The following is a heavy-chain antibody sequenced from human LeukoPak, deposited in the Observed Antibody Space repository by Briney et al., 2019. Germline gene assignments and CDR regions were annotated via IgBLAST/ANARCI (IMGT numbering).Heavy chain of an antibody. CDR3: AKVRYQLLYGSLDY. Sequence: GGSLRLSCAASGFTFISYAMIWVRQAPGKGLEWVSAISGSGRSTFYADSVKGRFTIPRDNSKNTLYLQMDSLRPDDTAVYYCAKVRYQLLYGSLDYWGQGTLVTVSS. CDR2: ISGSGRST. J-gene: IGHJ4*02. V-gene: IGHV3-23*01. D-gene: IGHD2-2*02. CDR1: GFTFISYA.